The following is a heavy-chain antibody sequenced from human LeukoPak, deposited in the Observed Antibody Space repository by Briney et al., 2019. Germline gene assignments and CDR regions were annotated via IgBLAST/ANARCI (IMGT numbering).Heavy chain of an antibody. CDR1: GGSISSYY. V-gene: IGHV4-59*12. Sequence: SETLSLTCTVSGGSISSYYWSWIRQPPGKGLEWIGYIYYSGSTNYNPSLKSRFTISVDTSKNQFSLKLSSVTAADTAVYYCARAGVAAAGMDWGQGTLVTVSS. CDR3: ARAGVAAAGMD. D-gene: IGHD6-13*01. CDR2: IYYSGST. J-gene: IGHJ4*02.